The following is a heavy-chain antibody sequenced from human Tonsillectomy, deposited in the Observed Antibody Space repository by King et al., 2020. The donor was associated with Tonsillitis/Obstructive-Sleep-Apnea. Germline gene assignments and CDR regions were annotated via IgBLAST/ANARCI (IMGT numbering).Heavy chain of an antibody. CDR2: INWNGDNT. J-gene: IGHJ5*02. D-gene: IGHD3-16*01. CDR1: GFTFDDYG. CDR3: ARWRIYAFSTPNWFDP. Sequence: VQLVESGGGIVRPGGSLRLSCAASGFTFDDYGLSWVRQAPGKGLEWVAGINWNGDNTGYADSVKGRFTISRDNAENSLYLQMNSLRVEDTAFYYCARWRIYAFSTPNWFDPWGQGTLVTVSS. V-gene: IGHV3-20*04.